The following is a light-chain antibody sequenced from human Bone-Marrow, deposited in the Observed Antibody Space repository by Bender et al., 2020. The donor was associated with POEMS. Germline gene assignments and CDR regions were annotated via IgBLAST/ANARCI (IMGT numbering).Light chain of an antibody. CDR2: QDT. CDR1: NLGDKY. CDR3: QAWENSAVYTGRV. V-gene: IGLV3-1*01. J-gene: IGLJ1*01. Sequence: SYELTQPPSVSVSPGQAATITCSGDNLGDKYASWYQQKPGQSPVLVIYQDTKRPSGIPERFSGSNSGNTATLTITETRAMDEADYYCQAWENSAVYTGRVFGTGTKVTVL.